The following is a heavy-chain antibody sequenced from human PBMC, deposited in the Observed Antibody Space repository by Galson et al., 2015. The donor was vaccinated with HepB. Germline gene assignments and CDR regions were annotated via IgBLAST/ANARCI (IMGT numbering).Heavy chain of an antibody. Sequence: SLRLSCAASGFTFSSYAMHWVRQAPGKGLEWVAVISYDGSNKYYADSVKGRFTISRDNSKNTLYLQMNSLRAEDTAVYYCASERGYGSGSYYNNFYYFDYWGQGTLVTVSS. CDR1: GFTFSSYA. J-gene: IGHJ4*02. V-gene: IGHV3-30*04. CDR2: ISYDGSNK. D-gene: IGHD3-10*01. CDR3: ASERGYGSGSYYNNFYYFDY.